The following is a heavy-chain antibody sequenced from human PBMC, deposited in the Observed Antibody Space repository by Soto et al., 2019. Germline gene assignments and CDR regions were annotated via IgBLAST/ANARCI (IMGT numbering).Heavy chain of an antibody. J-gene: IGHJ6*02. D-gene: IGHD3-10*01. V-gene: IGHV4-30-4*01. CDR1: GGSISSGDYY. CDR2: IYYSGST. CDR3: ARSYWGVSGSGSYYYYGMDV. Sequence: PXETLSLTCTVSGGSISSGDYYWSWIRQPPGKGLEWIGYIYYSGSTYYNPSLKSRVTISVDTSKNQFSLKLSSVTAADTAVYYCARSYWGVSGSGSYYYYGMDVWGQGTTVTVSS.